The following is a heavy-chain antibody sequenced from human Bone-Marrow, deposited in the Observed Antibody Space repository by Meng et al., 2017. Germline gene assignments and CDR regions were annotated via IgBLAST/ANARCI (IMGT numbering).Heavy chain of an antibody. D-gene: IGHD6-19*01. V-gene: IGHV1-69*01. Sequence: QGVLGHSGRGGRKPGSSVKVSCKASGGTFSSYAISWVRQAPGQGLEWMGGIIPIFGTANYAQKFQGRVTITADESTSTAYMELSSLRSEDTAVYYCARESRDIAVAGVYWGQGTLVTVSS. CDR1: GGTFSSYA. J-gene: IGHJ4*02. CDR2: IIPIFGTA. CDR3: ARESRDIAVAGVY.